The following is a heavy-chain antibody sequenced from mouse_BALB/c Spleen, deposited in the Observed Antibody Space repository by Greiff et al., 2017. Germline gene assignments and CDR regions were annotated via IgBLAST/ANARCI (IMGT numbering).Heavy chain of an antibody. CDR3: ARGLGLRRAMDD. J-gene: IGHJ4*01. CDR1: GFTFSSYA. V-gene: IGHV5-6-5*01. Sequence: EVQLVESGGGLVKPGGSLKLSCAASGFTFSSYAMSWVRQTPEKRLEWVASISSGGSTYYPDSVKGRFTISRDNARNILYLQMSSLRSEDTAMYYCARGLGLRRAMDDWGQGTSVTVSS. CDR2: ISSGGST. D-gene: IGHD2-4*01.